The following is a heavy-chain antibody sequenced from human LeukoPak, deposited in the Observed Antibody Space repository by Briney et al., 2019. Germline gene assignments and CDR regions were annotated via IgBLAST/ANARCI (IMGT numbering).Heavy chain of an antibody. CDR3: AKDLGYDILTGPGL. CDR2: ISGSGGST. J-gene: IGHJ4*02. Sequence: GGTLRLSCAASGFTFSSYGMNWVRQAPGKGLEWVSAISGSGGSTYYADSVKGRFTISRDNSKNTLYLQMNSLRAEDTAVYYCAKDLGYDILTGPGLWGQGTLVTVSS. CDR1: GFTFSSYG. V-gene: IGHV3-23*01. D-gene: IGHD3-9*01.